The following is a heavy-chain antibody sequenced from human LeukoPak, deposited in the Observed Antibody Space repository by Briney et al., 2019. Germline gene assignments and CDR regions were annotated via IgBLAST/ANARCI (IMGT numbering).Heavy chain of an antibody. CDR3: ARGRIPDSSGYYFSWFDP. J-gene: IGHJ5*02. D-gene: IGHD3-22*01. CDR2: INHSGST. Sequence: WETLSLTCAVYGGSFSGYYWSWIRQPPGKGLEWIGEINHSGSTNYNPSLKSRVTISVDTSKNQFSLKLSSVTAADTAVYYCARGRIPDSSGYYFSWFDPWGQGTLVTVSS. CDR1: GGSFSGYY. V-gene: IGHV4-34*01.